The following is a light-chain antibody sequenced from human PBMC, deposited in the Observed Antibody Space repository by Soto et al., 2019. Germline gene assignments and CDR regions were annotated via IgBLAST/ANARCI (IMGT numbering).Light chain of an antibody. CDR2: GNA. Sequence: QAVVTQPPSVSGAPGQTVTISCTGTSSNVGAGYDVHWYQQFPGTSPKLLIHGNANRPSGVPDRFSGSKSGTSASLAITGLQAEDEADYYCQSYDSSLSGWVFGGGTKLTVL. V-gene: IGLV1-40*01. CDR3: QSYDSSLSGWV. CDR1: SSNVGAGYD. J-gene: IGLJ3*02.